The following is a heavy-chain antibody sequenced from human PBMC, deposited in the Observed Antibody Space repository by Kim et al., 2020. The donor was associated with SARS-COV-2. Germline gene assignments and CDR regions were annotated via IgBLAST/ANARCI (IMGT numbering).Heavy chain of an antibody. CDR2: ISNTGSTV. V-gene: IGHV3-48*03. J-gene: IGHJ4*02. CDR1: GFTFSSYE. CDR3: ARAGHFDY. Sequence: GGSLRLSCVASGFTFSSYEMDWVRQAPGKGLEWVSYISNTGSTVYSADSVKGRFTISRGNAKNSLDLQMNSLRAEDTAVYYCARAGHFDYWGQGTLVSVSS.